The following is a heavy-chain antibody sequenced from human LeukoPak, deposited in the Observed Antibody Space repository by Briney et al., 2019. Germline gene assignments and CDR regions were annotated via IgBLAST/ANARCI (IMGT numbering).Heavy chain of an antibody. D-gene: IGHD3-10*01. CDR1: GGSISNYY. CDR3: ARAPKKGYYYGSGGFDY. Sequence: PSETLSLTCTVSGGSISNYYWTWIRQPPEKGLEWIGYITYTGSTDSNPSLKSRVTISADTSKNQFSLKLIAVTAADTAVYYCARAPKKGYYYGSGGFDYWGQGTLVTVSS. V-gene: IGHV4-59*01. CDR2: ITYTGST. J-gene: IGHJ4*02.